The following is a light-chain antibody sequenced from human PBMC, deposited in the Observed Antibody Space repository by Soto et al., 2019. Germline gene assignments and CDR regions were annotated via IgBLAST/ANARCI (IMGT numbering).Light chain of an antibody. V-gene: IGLV2-14*03. J-gene: IGLJ2*01. CDR2: DVS. CDR3: SSYTSASNVV. CDR1: SSDVGGYNY. Sequence: QSVLTQPASVSGSPGQSITISCTGTSSDVGGYNYVSWYQHHPGKAPKLMIYDVSNRPSGVSNRFSGYKSDNTASLTISGLQAEDEADYYCSSYTSASNVVFGGGTKLTVL.